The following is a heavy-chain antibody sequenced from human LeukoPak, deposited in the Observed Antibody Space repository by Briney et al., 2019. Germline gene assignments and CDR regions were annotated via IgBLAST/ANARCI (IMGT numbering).Heavy chain of an antibody. D-gene: IGHD3-9*01. CDR2: ISSGSVTI. CDR3: ARDLDYAFDI. V-gene: IGHV3-48*02. Sequence: PGGSLRLSCAASGFTFSSYGMHWVRQAPGKGLEWVSYISSGSVTIYADSVKGRFTISRDNAKNSLYLQMNSLRDEDTAVYYCARDLDYAFDIWGQGTMVTVSS. CDR1: GFTFSSYG. J-gene: IGHJ3*02.